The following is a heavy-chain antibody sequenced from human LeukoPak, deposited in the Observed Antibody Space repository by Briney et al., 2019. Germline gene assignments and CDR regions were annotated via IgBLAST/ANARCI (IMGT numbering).Heavy chain of an antibody. J-gene: IGHJ2*01. CDR3: GAKWGFGL. D-gene: IGHD2-8*01. V-gene: IGHV4-59*04. Sequence: PSETLSLTCTVSGGSISSYYWSWIRQPPGKGLEWIGYIYHSGSTYYNPSLKSRVTISVDTSKNQFSLKLSSVTAADTAVYYCGAKWGFGLWGRGTLVTVSS. CDR2: IYHSGST. CDR1: GGSISSYY.